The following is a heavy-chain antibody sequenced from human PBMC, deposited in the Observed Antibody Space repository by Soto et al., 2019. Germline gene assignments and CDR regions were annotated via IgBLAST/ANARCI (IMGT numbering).Heavy chain of an antibody. V-gene: IGHV3-73*02. CDR2: IRSKANSYAT. CDR1: GFTFSGSA. J-gene: IGHJ3*02. Sequence: EVQLVESGGGLVQPGGSLKLSCAASGFTFSGSAMHWVRQASGKGLEWVGRIRSKANSYATAYAASVKGRFTISRDDSKNTADLQMNSLKSEDTAVYYCTREDVGPIQNYDYAFDIWGQGTMVTVSS. CDR3: TREDVGPIQNYDYAFDI. D-gene: IGHD3-3*01.